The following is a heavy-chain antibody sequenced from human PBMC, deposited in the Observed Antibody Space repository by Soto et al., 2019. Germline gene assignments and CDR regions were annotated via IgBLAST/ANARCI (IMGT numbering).Heavy chain of an antibody. J-gene: IGHJ6*02. CDR2: TSYDGSNK. D-gene: IGHD2-2*01. CDR3: AKDRDIVVVSGGMDV. CDR1: GFTFSSYG. Sequence: QVQLVESGGGVVQPGRSLRLSCAASGFTFSSYGMHWVRQAPGKGLEWVAVTSYDGSNKYYADSVKGRFTISRDNSKNTLYLQMNSLRAEDTAVYYCAKDRDIVVVSGGMDVWGQGTTVTVSS. V-gene: IGHV3-30*18.